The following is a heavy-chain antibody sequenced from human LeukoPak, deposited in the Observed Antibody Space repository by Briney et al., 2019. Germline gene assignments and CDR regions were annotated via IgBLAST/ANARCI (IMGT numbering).Heavy chain of an antibody. J-gene: IGHJ6*02. V-gene: IGHV4-59*01. CDR3: ARETRNYGMDV. Sequence: TSETLSLTCTVSGGSISSYYWSWIRQPPGKGLEWIGYIYYSGSTNYNPSLKSRVTISVDTSKNQFSLKLSSVTAADTAVYYCARETRNYGMDVWGQGTTVTVSS. CDR1: GGSISSYY. CDR2: IYYSGST.